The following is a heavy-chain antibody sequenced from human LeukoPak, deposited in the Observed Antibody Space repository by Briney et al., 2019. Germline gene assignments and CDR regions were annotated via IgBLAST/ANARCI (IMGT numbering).Heavy chain of an antibody. CDR2: ISGSGGST. J-gene: IGHJ5*02. Sequence: GGSLRLSCAASGFTFSSYAMSWVRQAPGKGLEWVSAISGSGGSTYYADSVKGRFTISRDNSKNTLYLQMNSLRAEDTAVYYCAKGRAYCSSTSCRNPWFDPWGQGTLVTVSS. CDR1: GFTFSSYA. CDR3: AKGRAYCSSTSCRNPWFDP. D-gene: IGHD2-2*01. V-gene: IGHV3-23*01.